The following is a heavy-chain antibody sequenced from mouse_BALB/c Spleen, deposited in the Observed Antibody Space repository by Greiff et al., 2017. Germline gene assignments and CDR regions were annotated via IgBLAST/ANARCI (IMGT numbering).Heavy chain of an antibody. Sequence: EVKLVESGGGLVKPGGSLKLSCAASGFTFSDYYMYWVRQTPEKRLEWVATISDGGSYTYYPDSVKGRFTISRDNAKNNLYLQMSSLKSEDTAMYYCARLITTVEAFDYWGQGTTLTVSS. CDR1: GFTFSDYY. D-gene: IGHD1-1*01. CDR3: ARLITTVEAFDY. J-gene: IGHJ2*01. CDR2: ISDGGSYT. V-gene: IGHV5-4*02.